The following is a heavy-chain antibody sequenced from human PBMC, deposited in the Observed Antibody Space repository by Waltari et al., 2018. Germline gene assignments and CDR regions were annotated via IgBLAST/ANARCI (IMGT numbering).Heavy chain of an antibody. D-gene: IGHD3-22*01. V-gene: IGHV5-51*03. CDR1: GYSFTSYW. J-gene: IGHJ3*02. CDR2: IYPGDSDT. Sequence: EVQLVQSGAEVKKPGESLKISCKGSGYSFTSYWIGWVRQMPGKGLEWMGIIYPGDSDTRYSPSFQGQVTISADKSISTAYLQWSSLRSEDTAVYYCATDLTMIVVVHRGEGPYDAFDIWGQGTMVTVSS. CDR3: ATDLTMIVVVHRGEGPYDAFDI.